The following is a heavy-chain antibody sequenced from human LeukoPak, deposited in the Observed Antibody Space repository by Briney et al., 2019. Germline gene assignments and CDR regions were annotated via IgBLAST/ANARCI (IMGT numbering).Heavy chain of an antibody. J-gene: IGHJ5*02. CDR1: GFTFDDYA. CDR2: ISWNSGSI. Sequence: PGGSLRLSCAASGFTFDDYAMHWVRQAPGKGLEWVSGISWNSGSIGYADSVKGRFTISRDNAKNYLYLQMNSLRAEDTALYYCAKGGPYDILTGPNNWFDPWGQGTLVTVSS. V-gene: IGHV3-9*01. D-gene: IGHD3-9*01. CDR3: AKGGPYDILTGPNNWFDP.